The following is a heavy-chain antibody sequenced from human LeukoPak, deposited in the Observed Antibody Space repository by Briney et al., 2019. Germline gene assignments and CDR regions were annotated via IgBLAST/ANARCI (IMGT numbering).Heavy chain of an antibody. Sequence: ASVKVSCKASGYTFTGYYMHWVRQAPGQGLEWMGWINPNSGGTNYAQKLQGRVTMTTDTSTSTAYMELRSLRSDDTAVYYCARDYPYSSGWYDPHTFDYWGQGTLVTVSS. CDR1: GYTFTGYY. CDR2: INPNSGGT. V-gene: IGHV1-2*02. CDR3: ARDYPYSSGWYDPHTFDY. D-gene: IGHD6-19*01. J-gene: IGHJ4*02.